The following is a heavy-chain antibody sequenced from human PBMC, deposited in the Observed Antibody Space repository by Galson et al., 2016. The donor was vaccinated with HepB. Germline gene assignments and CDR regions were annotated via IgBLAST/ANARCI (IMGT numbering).Heavy chain of an antibody. V-gene: IGHV3-7*01. D-gene: IGHD4-17*01. Sequence: SLRLSCAASGFTFSNYWMSWVRQAAGKGLEWVANIKQDESKKYYMDSVKGRFTITRDNAKNPLYLQMNSLTVEDTAVYYCARWASYGDREYFHHWGQGTLVTVSS. CDR3: ARWASYGDREYFHH. J-gene: IGHJ1*01. CDR2: IKQDESKK. CDR1: GFTFSNYW.